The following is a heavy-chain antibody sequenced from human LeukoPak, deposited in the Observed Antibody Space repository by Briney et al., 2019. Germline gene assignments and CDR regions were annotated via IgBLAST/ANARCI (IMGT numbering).Heavy chain of an antibody. CDR2: IYYSGNT. J-gene: IGHJ5*02. D-gene: IGHD3-9*01. V-gene: IGHV4-59*01. Sequence: SETLSLTCTVSGGSISSYYWSWLRQPPGKGLEWIGYIYYSGNTNYNPSLKSRVTISVDTSKNQFSLKLSSVTAADTAVYYCAGLPFREYYDIWTGYYRKIRFDPWGQGTLVTVSS. CDR1: GGSISSYY. CDR3: AGLPFREYYDIWTGYYRKIRFDP.